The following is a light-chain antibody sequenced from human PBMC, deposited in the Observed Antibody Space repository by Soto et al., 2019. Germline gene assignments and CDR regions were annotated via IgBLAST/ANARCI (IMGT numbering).Light chain of an antibody. Sequence: DIQLTQSQSFLSASVGDKVAITCRASQGISSYLAWYQQKPGKAPELLIYAASTLQSGVPSRFSGSGSGTEFTLTISSLQPEHSATYYCQQLRDYPITFGQGTRLEIK. J-gene: IGKJ5*01. CDR3: QQLRDYPIT. CDR2: AAS. CDR1: QGISSY. V-gene: IGKV1-9*01.